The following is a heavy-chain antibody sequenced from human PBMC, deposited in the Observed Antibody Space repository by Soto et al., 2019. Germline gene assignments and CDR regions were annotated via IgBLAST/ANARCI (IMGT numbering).Heavy chain of an antibody. CDR1: GGSISSGGYY. D-gene: IGHD6-19*01. CDR3: ASESSGWSFAFDY. V-gene: IGHV4-31*03. Sequence: PSETLSLTCTVSGGSISSGGYYWSWIRQHPGKGLEWIGYIYYSGSTYYNPSLKSRVTISVDTSKNQFSLKLSSVTAADTAVYYCASESSGWSFAFDYWGQGTLVTVSS. J-gene: IGHJ4*02. CDR2: IYYSGST.